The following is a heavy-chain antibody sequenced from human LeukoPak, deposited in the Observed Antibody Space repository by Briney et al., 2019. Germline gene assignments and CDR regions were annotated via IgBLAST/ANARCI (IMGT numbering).Heavy chain of an antibody. CDR3: AKLRATGAPDYYYYGMDV. V-gene: IGHV3-30*02. J-gene: IGHJ6*02. D-gene: IGHD7-27*01. CDR1: GFSFRSYG. CDR2: IRYDGRDK. Sequence: GGSLTLSCAASGFSFRSYGMQWVRQAPGKGPEWVAFIRYDGRDKYYADSVKGRFTISRDNSKNTLYLQMNSLRAEDTAVYYCAKLRATGAPDYYYYGMDVWGQGTTVTVSS.